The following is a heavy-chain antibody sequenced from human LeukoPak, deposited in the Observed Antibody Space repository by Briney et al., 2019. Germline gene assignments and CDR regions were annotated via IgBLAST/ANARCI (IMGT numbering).Heavy chain of an antibody. CDR2: IFYSGST. V-gene: IGHV4-39*01. J-gene: IGHJ4*02. Sequence: PSETLSLTCTVSGGSISTSSYYWGWVRQPPGKGLEWIGNIFYSGSTYYSPSLKSRVTISLDTSRNQFSLKLNSVTAADTAVYYCARHDLDSSGYYFPEDYWGQGTLVTVSS. D-gene: IGHD3-22*01. CDR3: ARHDLDSSGYYFPEDY. CDR1: GGSISTSSYY.